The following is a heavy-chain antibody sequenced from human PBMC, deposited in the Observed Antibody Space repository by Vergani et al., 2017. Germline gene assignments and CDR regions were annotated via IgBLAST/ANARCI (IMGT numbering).Heavy chain of an antibody. J-gene: IGHJ4*02. CDR3: TLTTYYYDSSGYHRDDY. CDR1: GFTVSSNY. D-gene: IGHD3-22*01. Sequence: EVQLVETGGGLIQPGGSLRLSCAASGFTVSSNYMSWVRQAPGKGLEWVSVIYSGGSTYYADSVKGRFTISRDNSKNTLYLQMNSLKTEDTAVYYCTLTTYYYDSSGYHRDDYWGQGTLVTVSS. V-gene: IGHV3-53*02. CDR2: IYSGGST.